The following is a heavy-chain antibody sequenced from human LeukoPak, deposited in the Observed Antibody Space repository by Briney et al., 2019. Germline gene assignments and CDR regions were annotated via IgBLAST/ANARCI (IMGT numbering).Heavy chain of an antibody. D-gene: IGHD6-6*01. CDR2: IIPIFGTA. CDR1: GGTFSSYA. V-gene: IGHV1-69*05. CDR3: ARVPEYSSSEVGYFDY. J-gene: IGHJ4*02. Sequence: SVKVSCKASGGTFSSYAISWVRQAPGQVLEWMGGIIPIFGTANYAQKFQGRVTITTDESTSTAYMELSSLRSEDTAVYYCARVPEYSSSEVGYFDYWGQGTLVTVSS.